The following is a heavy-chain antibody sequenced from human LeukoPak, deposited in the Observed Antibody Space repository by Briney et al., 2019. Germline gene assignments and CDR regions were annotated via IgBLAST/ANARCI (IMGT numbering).Heavy chain of an antibody. D-gene: IGHD6-13*01. CDR3: ARDSSSSDPYYYYMDV. J-gene: IGHJ6*03. CDR1: GFTFSSYA. V-gene: IGHV3-20*04. CDR2: INWNGGST. Sequence: GGSLRLSCAASGFTFSSYAMSWVRQAPGKGLEWVSGINWNGGSTGYADSVKGRFTISRDNAKNSLYLQMNSLRAEDTALYYCARDSSSSDPYYYYMDVWGKGTTVTVSS.